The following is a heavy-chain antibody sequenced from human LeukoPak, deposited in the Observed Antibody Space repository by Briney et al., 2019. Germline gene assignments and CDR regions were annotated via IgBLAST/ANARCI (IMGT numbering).Heavy chain of an antibody. Sequence: GGSLRLSCAITEFTFTNYWKNWVRQASGKGLEWVANMSPDENEKKYVDSVKGRFTISTGNAKKTLYLQMNSLRVEDTAIYYCLGYGNDNPWGQGALVTVSS. CDR1: EFTFTNYW. CDR3: LGYGNDNP. D-gene: IGHD5-12*01. CDR2: MSPDENEK. J-gene: IGHJ4*02. V-gene: IGHV3-7*03.